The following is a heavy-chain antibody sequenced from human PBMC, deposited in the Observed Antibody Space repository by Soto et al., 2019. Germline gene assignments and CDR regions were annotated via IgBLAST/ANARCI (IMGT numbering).Heavy chain of an antibody. V-gene: IGHV4-31*03. CDR1: GCSISSGCYY. Sequence: SETLSLTSPVSGCSISSGCYYWSWIRQHPGKGLEWIGYIYYSGSTYYNPSLKSRVTISVDTSKNQFSLKLSSVTAADTAVYYCARAWHIAARSGGWFDPWGQGTLVTVSS. CDR3: ARAWHIAARSGGWFDP. CDR2: IYYSGST. J-gene: IGHJ5*02. D-gene: IGHD6-6*01.